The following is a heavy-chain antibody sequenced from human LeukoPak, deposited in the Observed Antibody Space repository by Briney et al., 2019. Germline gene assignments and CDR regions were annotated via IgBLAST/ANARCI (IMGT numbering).Heavy chain of an antibody. CDR3: ARRKMMYSSLGYYYYMDV. CDR2: IIPIFGTA. Sequence: GASVKVSCKASGGTFSSYAISWVRQAPGQGLEWMGGIIPIFGTANYAQKFQGRVTITADKSTSTAYMELSSLRSEDTAVYYCARRKMMYSSLGYYYYMDVWGKGTTVTVSS. V-gene: IGHV1-69*06. J-gene: IGHJ6*03. CDR1: GGTFSSYA. D-gene: IGHD6-6*01.